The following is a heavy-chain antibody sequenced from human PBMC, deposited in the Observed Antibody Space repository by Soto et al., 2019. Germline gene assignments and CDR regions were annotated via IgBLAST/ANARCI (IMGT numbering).Heavy chain of an antibody. V-gene: IGHV4-34*01. D-gene: IGHD5-12*01. CDR1: GGSFRGYY. J-gene: IGHJ4*02. CDR2: INHRGST. Sequence: QVQLQQWGAGLLKPSETLSLTCAAYGGSFRGYYWSWIRQPPGKGLEWIGEINHRGSTNYNPSLTSRVTRSVDTSKSQCALRLSSVTAADTAVYYCARVTDYRGYDYIDYWGQGALVTVSS. CDR3: ARVTDYRGYDYIDY.